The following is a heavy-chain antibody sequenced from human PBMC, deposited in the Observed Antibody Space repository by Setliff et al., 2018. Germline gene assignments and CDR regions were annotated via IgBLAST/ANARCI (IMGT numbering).Heavy chain of an antibody. V-gene: IGHV4-38-2*02. CDR2: LFHTGTP. Sequence: SETLSLTCTVSGYSITSGYYWGWIRQSPGKGLEWLGSLFHTGTPYYNPSLQSRLTVSVDTSNNQFSLKLNSVTADDAAVYYCARHLWGRWMATSSDYFDYWGQGSLVTV. D-gene: IGHD5-12*01. CDR1: GYSITSGYY. CDR3: ARHLWGRWMATSSDYFDY. J-gene: IGHJ4*02.